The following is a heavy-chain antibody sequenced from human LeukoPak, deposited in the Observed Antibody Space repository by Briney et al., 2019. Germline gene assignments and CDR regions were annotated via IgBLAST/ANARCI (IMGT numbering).Heavy chain of an antibody. V-gene: IGHV3-11*01. J-gene: IGHJ4*02. Sequence: GGSLRLSCGASASTLSTYAMSWIRQAPGKGLEWVSYISSSGSTIYYADSVKGRFTISRDNAKNSLYLQMSSLRAEDTAVYYCARGLDDYGDGRFDYWGQGTLVTVSP. CDR1: ASTLSTYA. CDR3: ARGLDDYGDGRFDY. D-gene: IGHD4-17*01. CDR2: ISSSGSTI.